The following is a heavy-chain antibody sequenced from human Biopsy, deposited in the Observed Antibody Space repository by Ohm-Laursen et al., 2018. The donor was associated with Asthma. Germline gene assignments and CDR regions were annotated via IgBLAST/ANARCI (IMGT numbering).Heavy chain of an antibody. CDR2: IKTNRRGA. D-gene: IGHD3-22*01. V-gene: IGHV3-23*01. CDR1: GFTFGNFA. CDR3: VKDTYEDDYGYYTFDV. Sequence: LRLSCSASGFTFGNFAMSWARQAPGKGLEWVSTIKTNRRGADYPDPAKGRFTISRDDSKNTLYLQMSSLRAEDTAVYYCVKDTYEDDYGYYTFDVWGQGAMATVSS. J-gene: IGHJ3*01.